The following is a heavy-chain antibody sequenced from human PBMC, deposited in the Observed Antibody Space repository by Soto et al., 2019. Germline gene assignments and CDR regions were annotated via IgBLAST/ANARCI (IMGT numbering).Heavy chain of an antibody. CDR2: INHSGST. V-gene: IGHV4-34*01. D-gene: IGHD4-17*01. CDR1: GGSFSRYY. CDR3: ALYDYGDYVDY. J-gene: IGHJ4*02. Sequence: SETLSLTCAAYGGSFSRYYWSWIRQPPGKGLEWIGEINHSGSTNYNPSLKSRVTISVDTSKNQFSLKLSSVTAADTAVYYCALYDYGDYVDYWGQGTLVTVSS.